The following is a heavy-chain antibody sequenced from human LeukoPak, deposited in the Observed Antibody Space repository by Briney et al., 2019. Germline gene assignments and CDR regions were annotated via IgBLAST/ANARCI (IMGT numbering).Heavy chain of an antibody. J-gene: IGHJ2*01. CDR2: IYYSGST. Sequence: SETLSLTCTVSGGSISSSSYYWGWIRQPPGKGLEWIGSIYYSGSTYYNPSLKSRVTISVDTSKNQFSLKLSSVTAADTAMYYCARAADPYGDSVAESWYFDLWGRGTLVTVSS. V-gene: IGHV4-39*07. CDR1: GGSISSSSYY. CDR3: ARAADPYGDSVAESWYFDL. D-gene: IGHD4-17*01.